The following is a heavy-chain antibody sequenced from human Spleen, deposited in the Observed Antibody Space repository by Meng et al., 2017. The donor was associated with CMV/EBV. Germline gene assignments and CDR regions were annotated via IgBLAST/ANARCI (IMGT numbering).Heavy chain of an antibody. CDR2: ISSSSSYI. D-gene: IGHD2-2*01. CDR3: ARDHCSSTNCPYYYGMDV. CDR1: GFTFSSYA. J-gene: IGHJ6*02. V-gene: IGHV3-21*01. Sequence: GGSLRLSCAASGFTFSSYAMTWVRQAPGKGLEWVSSISSSSSYINYADSVKGRFTISRDNAKNSLYLQMNSLRPEDTAVYYCARDHCSSTNCPYYYGMDVWGQGTTVTVSS.